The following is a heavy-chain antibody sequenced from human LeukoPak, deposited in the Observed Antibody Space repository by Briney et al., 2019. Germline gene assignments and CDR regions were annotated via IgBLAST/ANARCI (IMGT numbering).Heavy chain of an antibody. CDR1: GGTFSSYA. Sequence: ASVKVSCKASGGTFSSYAISWVRQAPGQGLEWMGGIIPIFGTANYAQKFQGRVTITADESTSTAYMELSSLRSEDTAVYYCARDDGGTNGVSPFDYWGQGTPVTVSS. D-gene: IGHD2-8*01. CDR2: IIPIFGTA. CDR3: ARDDGGTNGVSPFDY. V-gene: IGHV1-69*01. J-gene: IGHJ4*02.